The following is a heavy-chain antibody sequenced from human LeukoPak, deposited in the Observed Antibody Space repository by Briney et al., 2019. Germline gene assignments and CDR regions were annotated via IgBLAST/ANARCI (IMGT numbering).Heavy chain of an antibody. CDR3: AKAYYGSGSYYNTFDY. CDR1: GFTFSSYA. CDR2: ISGSGGST. D-gene: IGHD3-10*01. Sequence: GGSLRLSCAASGFTFSSYAMSWVRQAPGKGLEWVSAISGSGGSTYYADSVKGRFTISRDNSKNTLYLQMNSLRAEDTAVYYCAKAYYGSGSYYNTFDYWGQGTLVTVSS. J-gene: IGHJ4*02. V-gene: IGHV3-23*01.